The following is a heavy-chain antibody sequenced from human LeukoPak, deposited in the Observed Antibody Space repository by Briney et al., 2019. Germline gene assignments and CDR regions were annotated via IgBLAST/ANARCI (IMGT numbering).Heavy chain of an antibody. D-gene: IGHD3-22*01. CDR3: ARHEYYYDSSGPRWFDP. V-gene: IGHV4-34*01. CDR2: INHSGST. J-gene: IGHJ5*02. Sequence: PSETLSLTCAVYGGSFSGYYWSWIRQPPGKGLEWIGEINHSGSTNYNPSLKSRVTISVDTSKNQFSLKLSSVTAADTAVYYCARHEYYYDSSGPRWFDPWGQGTLVTVSS. CDR1: GGSFSGYY.